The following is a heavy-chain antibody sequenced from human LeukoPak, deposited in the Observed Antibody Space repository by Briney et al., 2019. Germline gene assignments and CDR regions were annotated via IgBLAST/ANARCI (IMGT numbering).Heavy chain of an antibody. D-gene: IGHD1-26*01. CDR1: GYTFTGYY. V-gene: IGHV1-2*04. Sequence: ASVKVSCKASGYTFTGYYMHWVRQAPGQGLEWMGWINPNSGGTNYAQKFQGWVTMTRDASISTAYMELSRLRSDDTAVYYCARGASDSYYFDYWGQGTLVTVSS. CDR3: ARGASDSYYFDY. CDR2: INPNSGGT. J-gene: IGHJ4*02.